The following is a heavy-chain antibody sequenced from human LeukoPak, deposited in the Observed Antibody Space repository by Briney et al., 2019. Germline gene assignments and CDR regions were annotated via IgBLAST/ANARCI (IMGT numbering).Heavy chain of an antibody. CDR1: GGTFSSYA. V-gene: IGHV1-2*02. CDR3: AASRLRIAAAGKKGAYFDY. CDR2: INPNSGGT. Sequence: ASVKVSCKASGGTFSSYAISWVRQAPGQGLEWMGWINPNSGGTNYAQKFQGRVTMTRDTSISTAYMELSRLRSDDTAVYYCAASRLRIAAAGKKGAYFDYWGQGTLVTVSS. J-gene: IGHJ4*02. D-gene: IGHD6-13*01.